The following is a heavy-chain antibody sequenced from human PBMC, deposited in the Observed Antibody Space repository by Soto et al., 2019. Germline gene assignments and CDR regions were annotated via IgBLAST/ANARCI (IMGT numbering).Heavy chain of an antibody. D-gene: IGHD4-17*01. CDR3: AGDYGGFGQRRPEHY. CDR1: GGSFSGYY. Sequence: QVQLQQWGAGLLKPSETLSLTCAVYGGSFSGYYWSWIRQPPGKGLEWIGEINHSGSTNYNPSRKSRVTISVGTSKNQFSLKLSSVTAADTAVYYCAGDYGGFGQRRPEHYWGQGTLVTVSS. V-gene: IGHV4-34*01. CDR2: INHSGST. J-gene: IGHJ4*02.